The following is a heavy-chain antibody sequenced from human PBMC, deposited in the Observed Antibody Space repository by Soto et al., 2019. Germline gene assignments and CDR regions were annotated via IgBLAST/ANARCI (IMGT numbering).Heavy chain of an antibody. Sequence: QLQLQESGPGLVKPSETLSLTCTVSGGSISSSSYYWGWIRQPPGKGLEWIGSIYYSGSTYYNPSLKSRVTISVDTSKNQFSLKLSSVTAADTAVYYCARQGQMVYASKYGWFDPWGQGTLVTVSS. V-gene: IGHV4-39*01. CDR3: ARQGQMVYASKYGWFDP. CDR2: IYYSGST. D-gene: IGHD2-8*01. J-gene: IGHJ5*02. CDR1: GGSISSSSYY.